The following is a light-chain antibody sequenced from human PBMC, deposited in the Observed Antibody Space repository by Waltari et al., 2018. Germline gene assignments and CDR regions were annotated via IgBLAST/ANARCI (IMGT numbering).Light chain of an antibody. CDR1: QDIYTY. V-gene: IGKV1-9*01. CDR2: AAS. J-gene: IGKJ4*01. Sequence: IQLTQSPSALSASVGDRVTITCRATQDIYTYLAWYQQEPGKAPKLLIYAASTLQSGVPSRFSGSGSGTDFTLTISSLQPEDFATYYCQQADRLPLTFGGGTKVEIK. CDR3: QQADRLPLT.